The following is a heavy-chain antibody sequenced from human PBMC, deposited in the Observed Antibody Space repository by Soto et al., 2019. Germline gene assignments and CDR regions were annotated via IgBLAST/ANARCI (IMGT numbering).Heavy chain of an antibody. CDR1: GYTLAGYY. CDR3: ARGGAIAVAGAYNCFDP. D-gene: IGHD6-19*01. J-gene: IGHJ5*02. V-gene: IGHV1-2*04. Sequence: ASVKVSCKASGYTLAGYYMHWVRQAPGQGLEWMGWINPNSGGTNYAQKFQGWVTMTRDTSISTAYMELSRLRSDDTAVYYCARGGAIAVAGAYNCFDPWGQGTLVTVSS. CDR2: INPNSGGT.